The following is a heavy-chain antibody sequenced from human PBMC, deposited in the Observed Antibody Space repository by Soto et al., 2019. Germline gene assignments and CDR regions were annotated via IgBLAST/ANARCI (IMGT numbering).Heavy chain of an antibody. Sequence: PSETLSLTCTVSGGSISSGDYYWSWIRQPPGKGLEWIGYIYYSGSTYYNPSLKSRVTISVDTSKNQFSLKLSSVTAADTAVYYCARRYGDYGPSTFDYWGQGTLVTVSS. CDR1: GGSISSGDYY. J-gene: IGHJ4*02. D-gene: IGHD4-17*01. CDR2: IYYSGST. CDR3: ARRYGDYGPSTFDY. V-gene: IGHV4-30-4*01.